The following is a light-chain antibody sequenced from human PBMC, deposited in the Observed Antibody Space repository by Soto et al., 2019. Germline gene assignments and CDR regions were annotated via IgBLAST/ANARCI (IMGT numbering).Light chain of an antibody. V-gene: IGLV3-21*02. J-gene: IGLJ1*01. CDR2: DDS. Sequence: SYELAQPPSVSVAPGQTARITCGGNNIESKSVNWYQQKPGQAPVLVVYDDSDRPSGIPERFSGSNSGNAATLIINTAEAGDEADYYCQVWDSDNNPFYVFGAGTKV. CDR3: QVWDSDNNPFYV. CDR1: NIESKS.